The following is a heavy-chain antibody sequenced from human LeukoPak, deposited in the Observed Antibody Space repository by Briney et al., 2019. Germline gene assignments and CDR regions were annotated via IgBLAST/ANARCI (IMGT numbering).Heavy chain of an antibody. CDR1: GDSISGSSYY. CDR3: ASADGYQIDY. CDR2: IYYGGST. D-gene: IGHD5-24*01. J-gene: IGHJ4*02. Sequence: SETLSLTCTVSGDSISGSSYYWGWIRQPPGKGLEWIGNIYYGGSTYYNPSLKSRVSISADTSNNQFSLKVSSVTAADTAVYYCASADGYQIDYWGQGTLVTVSS. V-gene: IGHV4-39*01.